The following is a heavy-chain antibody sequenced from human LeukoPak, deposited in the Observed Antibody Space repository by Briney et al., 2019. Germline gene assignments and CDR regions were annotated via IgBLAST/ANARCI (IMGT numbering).Heavy chain of an antibody. Sequence: GESLKISCKGSGYSFTSYWIGWVRQMPGKGLEWMGIIYPGDSDTRYSPSFQGQVTISADKSISTAYLQWSSLRASDTAMYYCARQTRAYYDFWSGQYYFDYWGQGTLVTVSS. D-gene: IGHD3-3*01. J-gene: IGHJ4*02. CDR3: ARQTRAYYDFWSGQYYFDY. CDR2: IYPGDSDT. V-gene: IGHV5-51*01. CDR1: GYSFTSYW.